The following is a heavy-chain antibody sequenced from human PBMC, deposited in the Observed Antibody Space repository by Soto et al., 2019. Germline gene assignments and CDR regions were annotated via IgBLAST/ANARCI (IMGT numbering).Heavy chain of an antibody. Sequence: QVQLQQWGAGPLRPLETLSLTCGVSGGSLSGYYWAWIRQSPGKGLEWIGEINDRGSINYNPSLKSRVSISVDTSKNHYFLNLRSVTAADTAVYYCARESHDILTGPPWVWYFDLWGRGTLVTVSS. CDR3: ARESHDILTGPPWVWYFDL. CDR1: GGSLSGYY. D-gene: IGHD3-9*01. J-gene: IGHJ2*01. CDR2: INDRGSI. V-gene: IGHV4-34*01.